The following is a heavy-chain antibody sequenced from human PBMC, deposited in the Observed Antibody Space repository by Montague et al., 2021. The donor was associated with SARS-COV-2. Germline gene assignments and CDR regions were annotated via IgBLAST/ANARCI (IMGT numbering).Heavy chain of an antibody. D-gene: IGHD6-19*01. J-gene: IGHJ3*02. CDR3: ASEGIAVADAFDI. Sequence: SLRLSCAASGFTFSSYAMHWVRQAPGKGLEWVAVISYDGSNKYYADSVKGRFTISRDNSKNTLYLQMNSLRAEDTAVYYCASEGIAVADAFDIWGQGTMVTVSS. V-gene: IGHV3-30-3*01. CDR2: ISYDGSNK. CDR1: GFTFSSYA.